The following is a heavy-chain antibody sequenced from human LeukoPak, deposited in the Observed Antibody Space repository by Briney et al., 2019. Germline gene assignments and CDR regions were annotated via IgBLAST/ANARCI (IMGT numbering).Heavy chain of an antibody. CDR1: GGSISSYC. CDR2: IYYSGST. Sequence: PSETLSLTCTVSGGSISSYCWSWIRQPPGKGLEWIGYIYYSGSTNYNPSLKSRVTISVDTSKNQFSLKLSSVTAADTAVYYCARSKIGDWFDPWGQGTLVTVSS. J-gene: IGHJ5*02. V-gene: IGHV4-59*01. CDR3: ARSKIGDWFDP. D-gene: IGHD3-16*01.